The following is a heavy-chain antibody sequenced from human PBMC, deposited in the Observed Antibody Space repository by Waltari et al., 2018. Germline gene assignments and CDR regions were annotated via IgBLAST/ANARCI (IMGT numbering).Heavy chain of an antibody. Sequence: QVQLQESGPGLVKPSETLSLTCTVSGGSISSHYWSWIRQPPGKGLEWIGYIYYSGSTNYNPSLKSRVTISVDTSKNQFSLKLSSVTAADTAVYYCARESRDGYDLDYWGQGTLVTVSS. D-gene: IGHD5-12*01. V-gene: IGHV4-59*11. CDR2: IYYSGST. CDR3: ARESRDGYDLDY. J-gene: IGHJ4*02. CDR1: GGSISSHY.